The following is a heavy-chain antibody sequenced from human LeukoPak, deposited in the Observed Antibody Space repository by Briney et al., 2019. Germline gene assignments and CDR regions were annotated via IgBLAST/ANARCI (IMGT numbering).Heavy chain of an antibody. J-gene: IGHJ5*02. D-gene: IGHD2-15*01. V-gene: IGHV1-2*02. CDR2: INPNTGGA. Sequence: ASVKVSCKASGYTFTSYAMNWVRQAPGQGLEWMGWINPNTGGADYALKFQGRVTMTRDTSINTVYMALSRLRSDDTAVYYCARGPPEYCSGGSCYSGRNWIDPWGQGTLVTVSS. CDR3: ARGPPEYCSGGSCYSGRNWIDP. CDR1: GYTFTSYA.